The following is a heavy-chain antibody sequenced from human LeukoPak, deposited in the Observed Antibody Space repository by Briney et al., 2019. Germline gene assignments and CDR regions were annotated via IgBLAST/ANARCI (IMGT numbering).Heavy chain of an antibody. CDR1: GGSISNYY. V-gene: IGHV4-59*08. Sequence: SSETLSLTCTVSGGSISNYYWSSIRQPPGKGLEWVGYIYYSGSTTYNPSPKSRLTISADTSKNQVSLKLSSVTAADTAMYYCARHIGKWGSDYWGQGTLVTVSS. D-gene: IGHD7-27*01. CDR2: IYYSGST. CDR3: ARHIGKWGSDY. J-gene: IGHJ4*02.